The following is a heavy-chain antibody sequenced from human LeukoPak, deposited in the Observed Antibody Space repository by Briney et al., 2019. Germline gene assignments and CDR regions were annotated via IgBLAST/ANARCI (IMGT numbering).Heavy chain of an antibody. J-gene: IGHJ3*02. CDR3: AAPLSDYTDAFDI. CDR1: GYTLTELS. CDR2: FDPEDGET. Sequence: ASVKVSCKVSGYTLTELSMHWVRQAPGKGLEWMGGFDPEDGETIYAQKFQGRVTMTEDTPTDTAYMELSSLRSEDTAVYYCAAPLSDYTDAFDIWGQGTMVTVSS. D-gene: IGHD4-11*01. V-gene: IGHV1-24*01.